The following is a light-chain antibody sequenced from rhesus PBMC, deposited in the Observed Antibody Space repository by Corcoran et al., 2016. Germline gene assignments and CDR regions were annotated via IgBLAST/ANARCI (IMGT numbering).Light chain of an antibody. V-gene: IGKV3-31*02. CDR1: QSVSSY. CDR3: QETSNLST. J-gene: IGKJ4*01. CDR2: GAS. Sequence: EIVMTQSPATLSLSPGERATLSCRASQSVSSYLACYQQKPGQAPRLLIYGASSRATGIPDGFSGSGSGTDFTLTISSLEPEDFAVYYCQETSNLSTFGGGTKVELK.